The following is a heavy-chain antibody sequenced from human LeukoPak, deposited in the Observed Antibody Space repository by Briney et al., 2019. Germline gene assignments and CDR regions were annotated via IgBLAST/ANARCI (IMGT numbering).Heavy chain of an antibody. D-gene: IGHD3-10*01. CDR1: GGSINGYY. J-gene: IGHJ4*02. V-gene: IGHV4-34*01. CDR2: INHSGST. CDR3: ARRRFGELLYGRYYFDY. Sequence: SETLSLTCTVSGGSINGYYWSWIRQPPGKGLEWIGEINHSGSTNYNPSLKSRVTISVDTSKNQFSLKLSSVTAADTAVYYCARRRFGELLYGRYYFDYWGQGTLVTVSS.